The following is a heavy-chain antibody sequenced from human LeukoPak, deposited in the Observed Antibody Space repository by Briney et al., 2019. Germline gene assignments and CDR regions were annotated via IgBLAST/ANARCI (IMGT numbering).Heavy chain of an antibody. Sequence: GESLKISCKGSGYSFTSYWISWVRQMPGKGLGWMGRIDPSDSYTNYSPSFQGHVTISADKSISTAYLQWSSLKASDTAMYYCAIGYDILTGSFDYWGQGTLVTVSS. CDR1: GYSFTSYW. CDR2: IDPSDSYT. J-gene: IGHJ4*02. CDR3: AIGYDILTGSFDY. V-gene: IGHV5-10-1*01. D-gene: IGHD3-9*01.